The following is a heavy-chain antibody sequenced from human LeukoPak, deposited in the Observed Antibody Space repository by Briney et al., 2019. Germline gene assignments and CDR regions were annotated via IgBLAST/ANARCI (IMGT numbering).Heavy chain of an antibody. D-gene: IGHD6-19*01. J-gene: IGHJ4*02. CDR3: TCHSGWSGPSE. Sequence: SGTLSLTCAVSGGSISSSWWSWVRQPPGKGLEWIGEIFQSGSTNYNPSLKSRVTISVDKSKNHFSLELTSVTAADTAVYYCTCHSGWSGPSEWGQGTLVIVSS. CDR1: GGSISSSW. CDR2: IFQSGST. V-gene: IGHV4-4*02.